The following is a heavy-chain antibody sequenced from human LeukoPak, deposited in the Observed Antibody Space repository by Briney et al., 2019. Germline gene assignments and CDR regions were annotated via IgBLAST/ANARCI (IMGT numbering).Heavy chain of an antibody. J-gene: IGHJ4*02. CDR2: LDSSGST. CDR1: GGSISGYY. Sequence: KTSETLSLTCKVSGGSISGYYWSWIRQPAGKGLEWIGRLDSSGSTNYNSSLKSRVTMSIDRSQFSLRLTSVTAADTAIYYCARGTSCGSKCFFDYWGQGILVTVSP. V-gene: IGHV4-4*07. D-gene: IGHD2-21*01. CDR3: ARGTSCGSKCFFDY.